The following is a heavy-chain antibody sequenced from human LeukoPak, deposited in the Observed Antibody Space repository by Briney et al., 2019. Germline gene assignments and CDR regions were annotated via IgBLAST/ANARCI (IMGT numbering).Heavy chain of an antibody. D-gene: IGHD3-3*01. CDR1: GGSFSGYY. V-gene: IGHV4-59*01. J-gene: IGHJ4*02. CDR3: ARTDRYDFWSGSYYFDY. CDR2: IYYSGST. Sequence: SETLSLTCAVYGGSFSGYYWSWIRQPPGKGLEWIGYIYYSGSTNYNPSLKSRVTISVDTSKNQFSLKLSSVTAADTAVYYCARTDRYDFWSGSYYFDYWGQGTLVTVSS.